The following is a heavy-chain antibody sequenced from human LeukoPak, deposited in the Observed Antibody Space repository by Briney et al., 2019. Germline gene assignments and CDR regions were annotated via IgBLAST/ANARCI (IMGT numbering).Heavy chain of an antibody. V-gene: IGHV4-30-2*01. Sequence: SQTLSLTCAVSGGSISSGGYSWSWLRQPPGKGLEWIGYIYHSGSTYYNTSLKSRVTISVDRSKNQFSLKLSSVTAADTAVYYCARDLAKYYDFWSGYQLDYWGQGTLVTVSS. J-gene: IGHJ4*02. CDR3: ARDLAKYYDFWSGYQLDY. CDR1: GGSISSGGYS. D-gene: IGHD3-3*01. CDR2: IYHSGST.